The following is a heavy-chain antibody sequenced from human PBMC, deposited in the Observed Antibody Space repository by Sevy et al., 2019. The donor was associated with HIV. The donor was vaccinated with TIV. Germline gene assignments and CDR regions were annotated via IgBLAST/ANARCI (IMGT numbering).Heavy chain of an antibody. CDR1: GFTFSNVW. V-gene: IGHV3-15*01. CDR2: IKSKVDGGTA. CDR3: TTDPAVGGF. Sequence: GGSLRLSCAASAASGFTFSNVWMSWVPQAPGKGLEWIGRIKSKVDGGTADYGAPVKGRFTISKDVSENTLYLQLNSLRSDDTAVYYCTTDPAVGGFWGQGTLVTVSS. J-gene: IGHJ4*02. D-gene: IGHD3-16*01.